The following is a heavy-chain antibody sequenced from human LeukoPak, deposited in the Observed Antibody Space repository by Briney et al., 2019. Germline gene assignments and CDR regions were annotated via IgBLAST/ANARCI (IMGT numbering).Heavy chain of an antibody. D-gene: IGHD2-2*01. CDR2: IKQDGSEK. CDR1: GFTFSNSW. CDR3: ATYSSSNGREFQY. Sequence: GGSLRLSCIASGFTFSNSWMTWVRQAPGKGLEWVANIKQDGSEKYYVDSVKGRFTISRDNAKNSLYLQMNSLRAEDTAVYYCATYSSSNGREFQYWGQGTLVTVSS. V-gene: IGHV3-7*01. J-gene: IGHJ1*01.